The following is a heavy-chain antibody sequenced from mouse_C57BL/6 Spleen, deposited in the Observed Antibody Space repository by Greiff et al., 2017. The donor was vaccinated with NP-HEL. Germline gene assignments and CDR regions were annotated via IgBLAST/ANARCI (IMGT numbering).Heavy chain of an antibody. CDR1: GYTFTDYY. J-gene: IGHJ2*01. V-gene: IGHV1-76*01. CDR2: IYPGSGNT. Sequence: VQLQQSGAELVRPGASVKLSCKASGYTFTDYYINWVKQRPGQGLEWIARIYPGSGNTYYNEKFQGKATLTAEKSSSTAYMQLSSLTSEDAAVYFCARARDGNYFDYWGQGTTLPVSS. D-gene: IGHD2-1*01. CDR3: ARARDGNYFDY.